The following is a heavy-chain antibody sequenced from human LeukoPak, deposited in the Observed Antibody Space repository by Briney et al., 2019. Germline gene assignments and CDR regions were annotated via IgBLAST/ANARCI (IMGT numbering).Heavy chain of an antibody. J-gene: IGHJ3*02. CDR3: ARFNSYYYDSSGWDAFDI. D-gene: IGHD3-22*01. CDR1: GYTLTELS. V-gene: IGHV1-24*01. CDR2: FDPEDGET. Sequence: ASVKVSCKVSGYTLTELSMHWVRQAPGKGLEWMGGFDPEDGETIYAQKFQGRVTMTEDTSTDTAYMELSSLRSEDTAVYYCARFNSYYYDSSGWDAFDIWGQGTMVTVSS.